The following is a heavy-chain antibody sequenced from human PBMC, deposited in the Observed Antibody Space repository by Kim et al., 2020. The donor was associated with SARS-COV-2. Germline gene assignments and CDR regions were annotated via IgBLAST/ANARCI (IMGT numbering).Heavy chain of an antibody. V-gene: IGHV4-34*13. Sequence: SHRTRVTISVDTSKNQVSLKLSSVTAADTAVYYCARGGGRYGGIQSWFDPWGQGTLVTVSS. J-gene: IGHJ5*02. CDR3: ARGGGRYGGIQSWFDP. D-gene: IGHD4-17*01.